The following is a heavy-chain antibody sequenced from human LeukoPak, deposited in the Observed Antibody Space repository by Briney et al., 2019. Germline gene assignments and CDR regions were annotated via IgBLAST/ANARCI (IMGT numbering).Heavy chain of an antibody. CDR3: ARDPRYCSGGSCYGEVNYYYYMDV. CDR1: GGSISSYY. V-gene: IGHV4-59*01. Sequence: PSETLSLTCTVSGGSISSYYWSWIRQPPGKGLEWIGYIYYSGSTNYNPSLKSRVTMSVDTSKNQFSLKLSSVTAADTAVYYCARDPRYCSGGSCYGEVNYYYYMDVWGKGTTVTISS. J-gene: IGHJ6*03. CDR2: IYYSGST. D-gene: IGHD2-15*01.